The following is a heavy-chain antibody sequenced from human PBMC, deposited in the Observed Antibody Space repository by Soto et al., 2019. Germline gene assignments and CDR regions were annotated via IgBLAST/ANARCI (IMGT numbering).Heavy chain of an antibody. CDR1: GFSLSTRGVG. V-gene: IGHV2-5*02. Sequence: QITLKESGPTLVKPPQIITLTCTFSGFSLSTRGVGVGWIRQPPGKALEWLALVYWDDDIWYSPSLKSRLTITTDTSKSQVVLTMTNMDPVDTATYYCAHRPYGYKYYFNYWGQGTLVTVSS. D-gene: IGHD5-18*01. CDR3: AHRPYGYKYYFNY. CDR2: VYWDDDI. J-gene: IGHJ4*02.